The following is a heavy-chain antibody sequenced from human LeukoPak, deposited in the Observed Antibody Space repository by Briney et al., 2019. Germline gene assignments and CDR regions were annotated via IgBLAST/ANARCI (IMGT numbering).Heavy chain of an antibody. CDR1: GFTFSSYS. Sequence: PGGSLRLSCAVSGFTFSSYSMNWVRQAPGKGLEWVSYVSSSGSTIYYADSVKGRFTISRDNAKNSLYLQMNSLRAEDTAVYYCARGGGIPFDYWGQGTLVTVSS. J-gene: IGHJ4*02. V-gene: IGHV3-48*04. D-gene: IGHD3-16*01. CDR3: ARGGGIPFDY. CDR2: VSSSGSTI.